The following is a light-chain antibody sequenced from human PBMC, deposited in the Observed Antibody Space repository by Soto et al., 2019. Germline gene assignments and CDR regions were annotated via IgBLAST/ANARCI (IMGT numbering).Light chain of an antibody. V-gene: IGLV1-51*01. CDR1: SSNIGNDY. Sequence: QSVLTQPPSVSAAPGEKVSISCSGSSSNIGNDYVSWYQQLPGTAPKLLIYDIDKRPSGIPDRFSGSKSGTSATLGITGLQTGDEADYHCATWDDSLSSVIFGGGTKLTVL. J-gene: IGLJ2*01. CDR3: ATWDDSLSSVI. CDR2: DID.